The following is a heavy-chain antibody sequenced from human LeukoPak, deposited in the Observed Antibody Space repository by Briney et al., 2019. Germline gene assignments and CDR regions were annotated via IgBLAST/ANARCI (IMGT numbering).Heavy chain of an antibody. CDR3: ARDGRIGYSGSGYYFDY. CDR1: GGSISSYY. CDR2: IYYSGST. D-gene: IGHD5-12*01. V-gene: IGHV4-59*01. J-gene: IGHJ4*02. Sequence: PSETLSLTCTVSGGSISSYYWSWIRQPPGKGLEWIGYIYYSGSTNYNPSLKSRVTISVDTSKNQFSLKLSSETAADTAVYYCARDGRIGYSGSGYYFDYWGQGTLVTVSS.